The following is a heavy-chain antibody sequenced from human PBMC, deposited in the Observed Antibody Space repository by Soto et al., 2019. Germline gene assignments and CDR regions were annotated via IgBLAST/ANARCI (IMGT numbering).Heavy chain of an antibody. V-gene: IGHV4-59*01. Sequence: SETLSLTCTVSGGSISSYYWSWIRQPPGKGLEWIGYMYYSGSTNYNPSLKSRVTISVDTSKNQFSLKLSSVTAADTAVYYCARVNALGTPGQHWGQGTLVTVSS. CDR3: ARVNALGTPGQH. CDR2: MYYSGST. J-gene: IGHJ1*01. CDR1: GGSISSYY.